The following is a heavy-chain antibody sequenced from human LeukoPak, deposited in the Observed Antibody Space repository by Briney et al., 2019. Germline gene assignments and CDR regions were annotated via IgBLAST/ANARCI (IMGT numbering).Heavy chain of an antibody. J-gene: IGHJ4*02. D-gene: IGHD2-15*01. CDR3: ARDNPPYCNGGTCYSH. CDR1: GGXFSSYA. CDR2: IIPILDMT. V-gene: IGHV1-69*04. Sequence: SVKVSCKASGGXFSSYALSWVRQAPGQGLEWMGRIIPILDMTTYSQKFQDRVTITAYESTGTAYMELSGLRSEDTAIYYCARDNPPYCNGGTCYSHWGQGTLVTVS.